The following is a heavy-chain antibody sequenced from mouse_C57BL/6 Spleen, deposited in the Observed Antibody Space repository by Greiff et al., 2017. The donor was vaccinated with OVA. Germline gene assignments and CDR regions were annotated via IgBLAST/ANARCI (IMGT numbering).Heavy chain of an antibody. Sequence: EVNVVESGGDLVKPGGSLKLSCAASGFTFSSYGMSWVRQTPDKRLEWVATISSGGSYTYYPDSVKGRFTISRDNAKNTLYLQMSSLKSEDTAMYYCARPGSSPDWYFDVWGTGTTVTVSS. CDR1: GFTFSSYG. CDR3: ARPGSSPDWYFDV. J-gene: IGHJ1*03. D-gene: IGHD1-1*01. CDR2: ISSGGSYT. V-gene: IGHV5-6*01.